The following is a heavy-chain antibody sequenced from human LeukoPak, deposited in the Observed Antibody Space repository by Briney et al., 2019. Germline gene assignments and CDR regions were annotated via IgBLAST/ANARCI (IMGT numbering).Heavy chain of an antibody. V-gene: IGHV3-7*01. Sequence: GGSLRLSCAASGFTLSSYWMSWVRQAPGKGLEWVANINQEGREKYYVDAVKGRFTIPRDNAKNSLYLKIKSLRAEDTAVYYCARGPDKVVPAAIPSYYYYMDVWGKGTTVTVSS. J-gene: IGHJ6*03. D-gene: IGHD2-2*01. CDR2: INQEGREK. CDR3: ARGPDKVVPAAIPSYYYYMDV. CDR1: GFTLSSYW.